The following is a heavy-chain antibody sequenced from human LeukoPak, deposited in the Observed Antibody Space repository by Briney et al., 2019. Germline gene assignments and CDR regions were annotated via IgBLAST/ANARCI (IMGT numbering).Heavy chain of an antibody. V-gene: IGHV4-39*01. Sequence: SETLSLTCTVSGGSISSSNYYWGWIRQPPGKGLEWIVSINYRGNTYYNPSLKSRVTISVDTSKNQFSLKLSSVTAADTAVYYCARSAPRYCSSTSCYGGLLEFDPWGQGTLVTVSS. CDR2: INYRGNT. CDR1: GGSISSSNYY. J-gene: IGHJ5*02. CDR3: ARSAPRYCSSTSCYGGLLEFDP. D-gene: IGHD2-2*01.